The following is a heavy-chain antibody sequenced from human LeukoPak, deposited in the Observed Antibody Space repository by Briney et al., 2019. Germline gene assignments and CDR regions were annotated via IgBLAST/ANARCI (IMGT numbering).Heavy chain of an antibody. V-gene: IGHV1-69*13. CDR2: IIPIFGTA. CDR3: ARELGQVGYDSSGSPEG. J-gene: IGHJ4*02. Sequence: SVTVSCKSSGCTFSSYAISWGRQAPGPGLEWMEGIIPIFGTANYAQKFQGRVTITADESTSTAYMELSSLRSEDTAVHYCARELGQVGYDSSGSPEGWGQGTLVTVSS. D-gene: IGHD3-22*01. CDR1: GCTFSSYA.